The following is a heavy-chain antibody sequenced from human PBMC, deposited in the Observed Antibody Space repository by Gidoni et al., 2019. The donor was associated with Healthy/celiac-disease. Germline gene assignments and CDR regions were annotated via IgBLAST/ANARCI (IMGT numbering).Heavy chain of an antibody. D-gene: IGHD1-26*01. Sequence: QVQLVQSGAEVKKPGSSVKVSCKASGGTFSSDAISWVRQDPGQGLEWMGRIIPILGIANYAQKFQGRVTITADKSTSTAYMELSSLRSEDTAVYYCARGASGSYYPLGWYFDLWGRGTLVTVSS. CDR2: IIPILGIA. CDR3: ARGASGSYYPLGWYFDL. CDR1: GGTFSSDA. J-gene: IGHJ2*01. V-gene: IGHV1-69*04.